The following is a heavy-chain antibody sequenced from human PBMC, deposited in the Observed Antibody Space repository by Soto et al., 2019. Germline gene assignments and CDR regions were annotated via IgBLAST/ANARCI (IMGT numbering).Heavy chain of an antibody. J-gene: IGHJ6*02. CDR3: ARPRAYSSGQDPNSYGMDV. CDR2: IIPIFGTA. D-gene: IGHD6-19*01. CDR1: GGTLIGDA. Sequence: SVNGACKSSGGTLIGDASSWVRQAKGQGLEWMGGIIPIFGTANYAQKFQGRVTITADESTSTAYMELSSLRSEDTAVYYCARPRAYSSGQDPNSYGMDVWGQGTTVTVSS. V-gene: IGHV1-69*13.